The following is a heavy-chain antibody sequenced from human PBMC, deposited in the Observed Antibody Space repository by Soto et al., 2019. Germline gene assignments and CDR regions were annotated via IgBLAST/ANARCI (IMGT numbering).Heavy chain of an antibody. CDR2: IHPGSGGA. J-gene: IGHJ3*02. CDR1: GYTFSAYY. Sequence: QVQLVQSGVEVKNTGASVKVSCKASGYTFSAYYMHWVRQAPGQGLEWMGYIHPGSGGANYAQKFQGWVTMTSDTSISTVYMEVTRLKSDDTAVYYCTRRDSSWAFDIWGQGTTLTVSS. CDR3: TRRDSSWAFDI. V-gene: IGHV1-2*04. D-gene: IGHD2-21*02.